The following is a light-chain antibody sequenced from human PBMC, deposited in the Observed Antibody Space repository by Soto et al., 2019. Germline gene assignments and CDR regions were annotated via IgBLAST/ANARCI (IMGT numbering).Light chain of an antibody. Sequence: EIVLTQSPGTLSLSPGERATLSCRASQSVSSSYLAWYQQQPGQAPRLLIYGASSRATGIPDRFSGSGAGTDFTIPISRLEPEDFAVYYCQLNGNSQEWTFGQGTKVEIK. CDR2: GAS. CDR1: QSVSSSY. CDR3: QLNGNSQEWT. J-gene: IGKJ1*01. V-gene: IGKV3-20*01.